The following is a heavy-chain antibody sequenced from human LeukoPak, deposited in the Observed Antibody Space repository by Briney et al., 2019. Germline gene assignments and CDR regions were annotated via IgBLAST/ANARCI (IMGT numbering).Heavy chain of an antibody. D-gene: IGHD6-19*01. CDR3: AKNPIWYSSGWYYFDY. Sequence: GGSLRLSCAASGFTFSSYAMSWVSQAPGKGLEWVSAISGSGGSTYYADSVKGRFTISRDNSKNTLYLQMNSLRAEDTAVYYCAKNPIWYSSGWYYFDYWGQGTLVTVSS. CDR1: GFTFSSYA. J-gene: IGHJ4*02. V-gene: IGHV3-23*01. CDR2: ISGSGGST.